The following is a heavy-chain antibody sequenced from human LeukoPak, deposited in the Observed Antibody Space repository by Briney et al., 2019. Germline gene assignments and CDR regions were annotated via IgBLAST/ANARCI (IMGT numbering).Heavy chain of an antibody. D-gene: IGHD4-11*01. Sequence: ASVKVSCKASGYTFTSYGVSWVRQAPGQGLEWMGWISAYTGNTNYAQKLQGRVTMTTDTSTSTGYVELRSLRSDDTAVYYCARGDYSNPNDAFDIWGQGTMVTVSS. CDR3: ARGDYSNPNDAFDI. CDR2: ISAYTGNT. J-gene: IGHJ3*02. V-gene: IGHV1-18*01. CDR1: GYTFTSYG.